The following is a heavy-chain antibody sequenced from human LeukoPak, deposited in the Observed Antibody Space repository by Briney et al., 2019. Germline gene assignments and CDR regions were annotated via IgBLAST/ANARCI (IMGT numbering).Heavy chain of an antibody. D-gene: IGHD1-26*01. V-gene: IGHV3-21*01. CDR1: GFIFSDYS. Sequence: GGSPRLSCAASGFIFSDYSMSWVRQAPGKGLEWVSSISSSSSYVYYADSVKGRFTISRDNAKNSLYLQINSLRAEDTAVYYCARVLGSGSYPAGYWGQGTLVTVSS. CDR3: ARVLGSGSYPAGY. CDR2: ISSSSSYV. J-gene: IGHJ4*02.